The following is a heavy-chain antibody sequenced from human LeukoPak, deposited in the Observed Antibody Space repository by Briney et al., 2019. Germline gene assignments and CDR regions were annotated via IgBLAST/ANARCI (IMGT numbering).Heavy chain of an antibody. Sequence: SETLSLTCTVSGGSISSYYWSWIRQPPGKGLEWIGYIYTSGSTNYNPSLKSRVTISVDTSKNQFSLKLSSVTAADTAVYYCARHAYYGSGSYRFDFEFWGQGTLVTVSS. CDR3: ARHAYYGSGSYRFDFEF. CDR1: GGSISSYY. D-gene: IGHD3-10*01. V-gene: IGHV4-4*09. J-gene: IGHJ4*02. CDR2: IYTSGST.